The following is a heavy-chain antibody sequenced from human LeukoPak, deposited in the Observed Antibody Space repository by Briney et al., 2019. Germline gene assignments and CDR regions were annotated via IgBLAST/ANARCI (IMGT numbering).Heavy chain of an antibody. J-gene: IGHJ2*01. V-gene: IGHV4-38-2*02. CDR1: GYSIAHGFF. CDR2: LYHSGTT. CDR3: ARVEVPRDINDWYFDL. D-gene: IGHD2-15*01. Sequence: NPSETLSLTCTVSGYSIAHGFFWAWIRQPPGGGLEWIRSLYHSGTTYYNTSLKSRISTSVDTSKNQFSLKLRLVTAADTAVYYCARVEVPRDINDWYFDLWGRGTLVTVSS.